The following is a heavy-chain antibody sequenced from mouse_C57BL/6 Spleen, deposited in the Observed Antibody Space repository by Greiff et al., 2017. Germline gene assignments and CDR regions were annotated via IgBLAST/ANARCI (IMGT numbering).Heavy chain of an antibody. J-gene: IGHJ4*01. Sequence: VQLVESGPGLVAPSQSLSITCTVSGFSLTSYGVHWVRQPPGKGLEWLVVIWSDGSTTYNSALKSRLSISKDNSTSQVFLKMNSLQTDDTAIYYCARHGVTSYAMDYWGQGTSVTVSS. D-gene: IGHD2-2*01. CDR1: GFSLTSYG. CDR2: IWSDGST. V-gene: IGHV2-6-1*01. CDR3: ARHGVTSYAMDY.